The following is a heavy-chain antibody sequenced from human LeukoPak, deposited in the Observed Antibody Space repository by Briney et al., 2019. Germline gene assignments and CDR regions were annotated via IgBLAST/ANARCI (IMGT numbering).Heavy chain of an antibody. CDR3: AKAPIAVAGTYYFDY. CDR2: ISGSGGST. Sequence: GGSLRLSCAASGFTFSSYAMSWVRQPPGKGLEWVSAISGSGGSTYYADSVKGRFTISRDNSKNTPYLQMNSLRAEDTAVYYCAKAPIAVAGTYYFDYWGQGTLVTVSS. CDR1: GFTFSSYA. D-gene: IGHD6-19*01. J-gene: IGHJ4*02. V-gene: IGHV3-23*01.